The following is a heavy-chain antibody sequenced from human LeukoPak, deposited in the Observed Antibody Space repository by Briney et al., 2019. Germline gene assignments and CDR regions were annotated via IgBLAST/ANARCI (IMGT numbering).Heavy chain of an antibody. J-gene: IGHJ4*02. CDR1: GGYISSYY. Sequence: PSETLSLTCTVSGGYISSYYWSWIRQPPWKGLEWIGYMSHSGSTNYSPSLKSRVTISLDTSKNQFSLKLTSVTAADTAVYYCARGRTSFDYWGQGTLVTVSS. V-gene: IGHV4-59*01. CDR2: MSHSGST. CDR3: ARGRTSFDY. D-gene: IGHD4/OR15-4a*01.